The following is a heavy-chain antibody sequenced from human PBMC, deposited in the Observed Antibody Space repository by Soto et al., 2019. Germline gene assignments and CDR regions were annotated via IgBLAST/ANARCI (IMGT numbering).Heavy chain of an antibody. V-gene: IGHV4-34*01. Sequence: QVQLQQWGAGLLKPSETLSLTCAVYGGSFSGYYWTWIRQPPGTGLEWIGEINHSGSTTYNPSLKSRVTISVDTSKNQFSLKLTSVTAADTAVYYCARDKITGLFDYCGQGTLVTVSS. CDR2: INHSGST. J-gene: IGHJ4*02. CDR1: GGSFSGYY. D-gene: IGHD2-8*02. CDR3: ARDKITGLFDY.